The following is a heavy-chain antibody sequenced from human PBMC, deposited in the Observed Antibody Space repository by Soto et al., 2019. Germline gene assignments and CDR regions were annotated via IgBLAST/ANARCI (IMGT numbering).Heavy chain of an antibody. J-gene: IGHJ5*02. CDR2: IYHTRTT. CDR3: ARVMAAMQNWLDP. V-gene: IGHV4-30-4*01. Sequence: QVQLQESGPGLVKPSQTLALTCSVSGGSISSIDYFWSWIRQPPGKGREWIGFIYHTRTTYYNPSLRSRVTITIDTSKSQFSMKLNTVTAADTAVYYCARVMAAMQNWLDPWGQGTLVTVSP. D-gene: IGHD2-2*01. CDR1: GGSISSIDYF.